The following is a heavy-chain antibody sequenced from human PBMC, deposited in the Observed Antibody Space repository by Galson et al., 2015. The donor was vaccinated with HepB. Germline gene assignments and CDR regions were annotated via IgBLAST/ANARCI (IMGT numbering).Heavy chain of an antibody. V-gene: IGHV1-69*01. CDR2: IIPIFGTA. CDR3: AVYYYDSSGYFDY. CDR1: GGTFSSYA. J-gene: IGHJ4*02. Sequence: VKVSCKASGGTFSSYAISWVRQAPGQGLEWMGGIIPIFGTANYAQKFQGRVTITADESTSTAYMELSSLRSEDTAVYYCAVYYYDSSGYFDYWGQGTLVTVSS. D-gene: IGHD3-22*01.